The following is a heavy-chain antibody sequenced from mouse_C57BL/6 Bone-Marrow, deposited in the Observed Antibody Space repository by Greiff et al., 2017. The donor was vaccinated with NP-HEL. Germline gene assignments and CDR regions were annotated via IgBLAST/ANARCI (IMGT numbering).Heavy chain of an antibody. Sequence: QVQLQQPGAELVRPGTSVKLSCKASGYTFTSYWMHWVKQRPGQGLEWIGVIDPSDSYTNYNQKFKGKATLTVDTSSSTAYMQLSSLTSEDSAVYYCASQSRPGWFAYWGQGTLVTVSA. V-gene: IGHV1-59*01. CDR2: IDPSDSYT. CDR3: ASQSRPGWFAY. CDR1: GYTFTSYW. J-gene: IGHJ3*01.